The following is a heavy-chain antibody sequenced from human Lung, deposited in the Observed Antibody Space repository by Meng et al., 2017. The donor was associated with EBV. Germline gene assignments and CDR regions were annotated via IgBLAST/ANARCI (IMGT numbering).Heavy chain of an antibody. Sequence: EFQLVESGGGLVEPGGSLRLSCAASGFIFNNYRMNWVRQAPGKGLEWVSVIDYGGISTYYADSVKGRFTISRDNAKSSVSLQMNNLRAEDTAVYYCVREEYDPRDFWGQGTLVTVSS. D-gene: IGHD3-16*01. V-gene: IGHV3-21*01. CDR2: IDYGGIST. J-gene: IGHJ4*02. CDR1: GFIFNNYR. CDR3: VREEYDPRDF.